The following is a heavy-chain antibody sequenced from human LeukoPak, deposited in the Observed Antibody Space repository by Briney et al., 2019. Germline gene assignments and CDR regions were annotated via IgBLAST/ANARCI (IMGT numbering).Heavy chain of an antibody. V-gene: IGHV1-2*02. CDR2: INPNSGGT. J-gene: IGHJ4*02. D-gene: IGHD5-18*01. CDR3: ARGTGEGYTYGRYYFDY. CDR1: GYTFTDYY. Sequence: ASVKVSCKASGYTFTDYYMHWVRQAPGQGLGWMGWINPNSGGTDYAQKFQGRVTMTRDTSITTAYMELSRLRSDDTAVYYCARGTGEGYTYGRYYFDYWGQGTLVTVSS.